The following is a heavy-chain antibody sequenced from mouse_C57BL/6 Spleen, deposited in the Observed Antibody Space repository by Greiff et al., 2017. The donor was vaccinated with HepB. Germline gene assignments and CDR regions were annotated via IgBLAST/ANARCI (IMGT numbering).Heavy chain of an antibody. CDR2: IYPGDGDT. V-gene: IGHV1-80*01. CDR3: AEGIFYAMDY. CDR1: GYAFSSYW. Sequence: VKLMESGAELVKPGASVKISCKASGYAFSSYWMNWVKQRPGKGLEWIGQIYPGDGDTNYNGKFKGKATLTADKSSSTAYMQLSSLTSEDSAVYFCAEGIFYAMDYWGQGTSVTVSS. J-gene: IGHJ4*01.